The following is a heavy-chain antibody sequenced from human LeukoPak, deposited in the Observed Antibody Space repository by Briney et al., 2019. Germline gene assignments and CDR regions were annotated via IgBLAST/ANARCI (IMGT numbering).Heavy chain of an antibody. V-gene: IGHV4-39*01. CDR2: IYYSGST. Sequence: PSETLSLTCTVSGGSISSSSYYWGWIRQPPGKGLEWIGSIYYSGSTYYNPSLKSRVTISVDTSKNQFSLKLSSVTAADTAVNYCARQATVGRTGGLFDYWGQGTLVTGSS. D-gene: IGHD3-10*01. J-gene: IGHJ4*02. CDR1: GGSISSSSYY. CDR3: ARQATVGRTGGLFDY.